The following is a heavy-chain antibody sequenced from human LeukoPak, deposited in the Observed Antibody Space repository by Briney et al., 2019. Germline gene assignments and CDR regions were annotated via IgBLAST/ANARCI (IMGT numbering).Heavy chain of an antibody. Sequence: SVKLSCTASGCTFSSYTISWVRQAPGQGLEWMGTIIPSLSITNYAEKVQGRVTITRDKSKSTAYMEMSSLRSEDTAVYYCAREPECYYDRSGYYSVRNLHTQNWLDPCGQRTPFTVSS. CDR3: AREPECYYDRSGYYSVRNLHTQNWLDP. CDR2: IIPSLSIT. V-gene: IGHV1-69*04. J-gene: IGHJ5*02. CDR1: GCTFSSYT. D-gene: IGHD3-22*01.